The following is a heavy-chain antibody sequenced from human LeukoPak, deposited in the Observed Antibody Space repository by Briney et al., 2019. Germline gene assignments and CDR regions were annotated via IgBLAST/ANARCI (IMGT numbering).Heavy chain of an antibody. J-gene: IGHJ4*02. CDR3: GRPYRVYGHFPFDY. V-gene: IGHV4-39*01. CDR1: GASISGSPYY. CDR2: FYDGGSI. D-gene: IGHD3-10*01. Sequence: PSETLSLTCTVSGASISGSPYYWGWIRQSPGKGLEWIGSFYDGGSIYYNPSLEGRVIVSVDTSKNQFSLNMSSVTAADTAMYYCGRPYRVYGHFPFDYWGQGILVTVSS.